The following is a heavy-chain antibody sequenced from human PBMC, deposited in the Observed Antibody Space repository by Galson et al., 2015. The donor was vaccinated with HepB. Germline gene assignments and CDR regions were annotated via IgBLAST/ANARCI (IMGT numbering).Heavy chain of an antibody. CDR1: GGSISSYY. J-gene: IGHJ4*02. D-gene: IGHD6-19*01. Sequence: LSLTCTVSGGSISSYYWTWIRQPAGKGLEWIGRIYTSGITNYNPSLKSRVTMSVDMAKNQFSLRLSSVTAADTAVYYCARVGYSSGWHYFDYWGQGTLVTVSS. V-gene: IGHV4-4*07. CDR3: ARVGYSSGWHYFDY. CDR2: IYTSGIT.